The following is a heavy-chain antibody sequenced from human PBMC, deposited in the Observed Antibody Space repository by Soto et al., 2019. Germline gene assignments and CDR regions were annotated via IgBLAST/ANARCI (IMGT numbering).Heavy chain of an antibody. V-gene: IGHV3-33*01. J-gene: IGHJ6*03. D-gene: IGHD2-21*02. CDR1: GFTFSSYG. CDR2: IWSSGTNK. Sequence: QVQVVESGGGVVQPGRSLRLTCAVSGFTFSSYGMQWVRQAPGKGLEWVALIWSSGTNKYYADSVKGRFTISRDNSKNTLYLEMNSLRAEDTAVYYCARDRTANHYMDVWGKGATVTVSS. CDR3: ARDRTANHYMDV.